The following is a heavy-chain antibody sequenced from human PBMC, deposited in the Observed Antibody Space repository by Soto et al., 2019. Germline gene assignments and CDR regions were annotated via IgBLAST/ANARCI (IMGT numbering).Heavy chain of an antibody. J-gene: IGHJ4*02. D-gene: IGHD2-8*01. CDR3: ARHARGYCTNGVCHPYFDY. CDR2: IYYSGST. Sequence: PSETLSLTCTVSGGSISSSSYYWGWIRQPPGKGMEWIGSIYYSGSTYYIPSLKSRVTISVDTSKNQFSLKLSSVTAADTAVFYCARHARGYCTNGVCHPYFDYWGQGTLVTVSS. V-gene: IGHV4-39*01. CDR1: GGSISSSSYY.